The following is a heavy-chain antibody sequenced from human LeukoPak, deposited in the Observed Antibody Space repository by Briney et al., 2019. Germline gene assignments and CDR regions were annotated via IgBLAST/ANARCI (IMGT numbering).Heavy chain of an antibody. V-gene: IGHV5-51*01. D-gene: IGHD2-21*02. J-gene: IGHJ4*02. CDR1: GYSFTSYW. CDR2: IYPGDSDI. CDR3: ARLSYCGGLCYPDFDY. Sequence: GESLKISCKGSGYSFTSYWIGWVRQLPGEGLGWLGIIYPGDSDIRYNPSFQGQVTISADKSISTAYLQWSSLKASDTAMYYCARLSYCGGLCYPDFDYWGQGTLVTVSS.